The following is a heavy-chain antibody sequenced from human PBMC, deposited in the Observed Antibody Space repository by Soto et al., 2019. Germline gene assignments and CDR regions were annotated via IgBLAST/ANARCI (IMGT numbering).Heavy chain of an antibody. V-gene: IGHV3-15*01. CDR2: IKSKTDGGTT. Sequence: GGSLRLSCAASGFTFSNAWMSWVRQAPGKGLEWVGRIKSKTDGGTTDYAAPVKGRFTISRDDSKNTLYLQMNSLKTEDTAVYYCTIRPGFWSGYYGGITFDIWGQGTMVTVSS. D-gene: IGHD3-3*01. CDR3: TIRPGFWSGYYGGITFDI. CDR1: GFTFSNAW. J-gene: IGHJ3*02.